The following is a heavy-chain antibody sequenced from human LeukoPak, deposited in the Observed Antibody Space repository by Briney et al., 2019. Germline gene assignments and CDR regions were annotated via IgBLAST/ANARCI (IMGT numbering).Heavy chain of an antibody. J-gene: IGHJ4*02. D-gene: IGHD1-26*01. V-gene: IGHV1-8*01. CDR3: ARAVPKMYSGSYYVFDY. Sequence: ASVKVSCKASGYTFTSYDINWVRQATGQGLEWMGWTNPNSGNTGYAQKFQGRVTMTRNTSISTAYMELSSLRSEDTAVYYCARAVPKMYSGSYYVFDYWGQGTLVTVSS. CDR2: TNPNSGNT. CDR1: GYTFTSYD.